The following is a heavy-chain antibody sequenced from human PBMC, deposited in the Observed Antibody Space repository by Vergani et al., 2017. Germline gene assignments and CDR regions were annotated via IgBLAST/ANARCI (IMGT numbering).Heavy chain of an antibody. D-gene: IGHD3-10*01. CDR3: ARPVGPSAIADGYHV. CDR2: ISSSGST. Sequence: QLQLQESGPGLVKPSEILSLSCRVSGDSISRSHYYWGFIRQPPGKGLEWIGSISSSGSTYYNPTLKSRLDFSVDTSKNLFSLRLKSVTATDTGMYYCARPVGPSAIADGYHVWGQGTMVTVS. J-gene: IGHJ3*01. CDR1: GDSISRSHYY. V-gene: IGHV4-39*02.